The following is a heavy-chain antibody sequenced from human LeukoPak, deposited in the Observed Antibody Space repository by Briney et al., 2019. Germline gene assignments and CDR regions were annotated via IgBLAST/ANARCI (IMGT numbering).Heavy chain of an antibody. D-gene: IGHD4-17*01. Sequence: ASVKVSCKASGYTFTGYYMHWVRQAPGQGLEWMGWINPNSGGTNYAQKFQGRVTMTRDTSISTAYMELSRLRSDDTAVYYCARVYPVTTLAPALAAFDYWGQGTLVTVSS. CDR1: GYTFTGYY. J-gene: IGHJ4*02. CDR2: INPNSGGT. V-gene: IGHV1-2*02. CDR3: ARVYPVTTLAPALAAFDY.